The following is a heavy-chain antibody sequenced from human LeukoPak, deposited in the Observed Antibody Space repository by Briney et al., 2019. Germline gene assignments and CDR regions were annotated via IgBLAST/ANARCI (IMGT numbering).Heavy chain of an antibody. V-gene: IGHV4-4*02. CDR2: IYHSGST. Sequence: PSGTLSLTCAVSGGSISSSNWWSWVRQPPGKGLEWLGEIYHSGSTYYDPSLKSRVTISVDKSKNQFSLKLSSVTAADTAVYYCARGQDIVVVPAAIWFDPWGQGTLVTVSS. CDR1: GGSISSSNW. D-gene: IGHD2-2*01. CDR3: ARGQDIVVVPAAIWFDP. J-gene: IGHJ5*02.